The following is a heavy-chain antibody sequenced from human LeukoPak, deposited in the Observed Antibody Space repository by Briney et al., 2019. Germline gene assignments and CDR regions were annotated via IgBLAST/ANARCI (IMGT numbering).Heavy chain of an antibody. CDR1: GFTYSSYW. CDR3: ARATQYFRTTIDY. Sequence: QPGGSLRLSCAASGFTYSSYWMHWVRQAPGKGLVWVSRINSDGSSTSYADSVKDRFTISRDNAKNTLYLQMNSLRAEDTAVYYCARATQYFRTTIDYWGQGTLVTVSS. J-gene: IGHJ4*02. CDR2: INSDGSST. D-gene: IGHD1/OR15-1a*01. V-gene: IGHV3-74*01.